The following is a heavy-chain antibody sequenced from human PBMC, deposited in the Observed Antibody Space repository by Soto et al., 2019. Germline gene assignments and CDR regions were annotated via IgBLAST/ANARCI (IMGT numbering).Heavy chain of an antibody. Sequence: QVQLQQWGTGLLKPSETLSLTCAVYGGSFSTYYWNWIRQPPGQGLEWIGEINHSGNTQYNPSLKSRVTMSLDTSKNQFSLKLTSVTAAYTAVYYCFGWLGSNWLDPWGQGTLVTVSS. J-gene: IGHJ5*02. CDR1: GGSFSTYY. D-gene: IGHD3-22*01. V-gene: IGHV4-34*01. CDR2: INHSGNT. CDR3: FGWLGSNWLDP.